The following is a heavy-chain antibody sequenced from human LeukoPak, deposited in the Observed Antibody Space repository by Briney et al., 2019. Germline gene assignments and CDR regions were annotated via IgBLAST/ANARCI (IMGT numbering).Heavy chain of an antibody. V-gene: IGHV3-74*01. J-gene: IGHJ4*02. CDR1: GFTFSSYW. D-gene: IGHD3-22*01. Sequence: GGSLRLSCAASGFTFSSYWMHWVRQAPGKGLVWVSRINSDGSSTSYADSVKGRFTISRDNAKNTLYLQMNSLRAEDTAVYYCAKDLDTGYYCDSSGFDYWGQGTLVTVSS. CDR3: AKDLDTGYYCDSSGFDY. CDR2: INSDGSST.